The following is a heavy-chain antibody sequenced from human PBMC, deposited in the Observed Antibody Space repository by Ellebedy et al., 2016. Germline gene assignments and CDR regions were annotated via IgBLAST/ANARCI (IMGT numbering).Heavy chain of an antibody. D-gene: IGHD2-2*01. J-gene: IGHJ6*02. Sequence: ASVKVSCKASGYTFTSYYMHWVRQAHGQGLGWMGIINPSGGSTSYAQKFQGRVTMTRDTSTSTVYMELSSLRSEDTGVYYCATEPTSAAIYHNAMDVWGQGTTVTVSS. V-gene: IGHV1-46*01. CDR3: ATEPTSAAIYHNAMDV. CDR1: GYTFTSYY. CDR2: INPSGGST.